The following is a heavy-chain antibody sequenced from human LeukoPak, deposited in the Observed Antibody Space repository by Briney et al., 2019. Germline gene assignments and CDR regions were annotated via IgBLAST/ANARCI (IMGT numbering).Heavy chain of an antibody. J-gene: IGHJ4*02. V-gene: IGHV1-69*04. CDR3: AKARDYYYDSSGYYSPLGY. Sequence: ASVKVSCKASGGTFSSYAISWVRQAPGQGLEWMGRIIPILGIANYAQKFQGRVTITADKSTSTAYMELSSLRAEDTAVYYCAKARDYYYDSSGYYSPLGYWGQGTLVTVSS. CDR2: IIPILGIA. D-gene: IGHD3-22*01. CDR1: GGTFSSYA.